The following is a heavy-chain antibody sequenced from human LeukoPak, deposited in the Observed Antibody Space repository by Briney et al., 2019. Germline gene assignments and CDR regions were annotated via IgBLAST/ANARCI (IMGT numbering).Heavy chain of an antibody. V-gene: IGHV4-39*01. CDR2: IYYSGTT. CDR3: ARSGAAEGPTHDWFDP. J-gene: IGHJ5*02. D-gene: IGHD6-13*01. CDR1: GGPISSSNDY. Sequence: PSETLSLTCTVSGGPISSSNDYWGWVRQPPGKGLEWIGSIYYSGTTYYSPSPKSRVTISVDTSKNQFSLKLTSVTAADTAVYYCARSGAAEGPTHDWFDPWSQGTLVTVSS.